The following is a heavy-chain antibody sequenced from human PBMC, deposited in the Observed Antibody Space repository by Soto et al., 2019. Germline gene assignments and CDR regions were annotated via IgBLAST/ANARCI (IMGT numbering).Heavy chain of an antibody. Sequence: ASVKVSRKASGYTFTGYYMHWVRQAPGQGLEWMGWINPNSGGTNYAQKFQGWVTMTRDTSISTAYMELSRLRSDDTAVYYCARDRGRYYGSGSYYYYYYGMDVWGQGTTVTVSS. V-gene: IGHV1-2*04. CDR2: INPNSGGT. CDR1: GYTFTGYY. CDR3: ARDRGRYYGSGSYYYYYYGMDV. J-gene: IGHJ6*02. D-gene: IGHD3-10*01.